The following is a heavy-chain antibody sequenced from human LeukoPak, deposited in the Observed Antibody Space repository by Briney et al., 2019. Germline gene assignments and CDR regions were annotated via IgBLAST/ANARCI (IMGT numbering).Heavy chain of an antibody. J-gene: IGHJ4*02. Sequence: GASLRLSCAASGFTFSSYAMSWVRQAPGKGLEWVSCISSSSGYIYYADSVKGRFTISRDNAKNSLYLQMNSLRAEDTAVYYCARDASGGDYFDYWGQGTLVTVSS. V-gene: IGHV3-21*01. CDR1: GFTFSSYA. D-gene: IGHD2-21*01. CDR2: ISSSSGYI. CDR3: ARDASGGDYFDY.